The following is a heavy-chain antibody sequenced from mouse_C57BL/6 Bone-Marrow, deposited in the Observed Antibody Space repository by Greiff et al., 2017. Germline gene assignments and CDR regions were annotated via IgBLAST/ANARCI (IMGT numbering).Heavy chain of an antibody. CDR2: ISYSGST. D-gene: IGHD2-3*01. CDR3: ARFRDGYWYYAMDY. J-gene: IGHJ4*01. CDR1: GYSITSDY. Sequence: EVKLVESGPGLAKPSQTLSLTCSVTGYSITSDYWNWIRKFPGNKLEYMGYISYSGSTYYNPSLKSRISITRDTSKNQYYLLLNSVTTEDTATYYGARFRDGYWYYAMDYWGQGTSVTVSS. V-gene: IGHV3-8*01.